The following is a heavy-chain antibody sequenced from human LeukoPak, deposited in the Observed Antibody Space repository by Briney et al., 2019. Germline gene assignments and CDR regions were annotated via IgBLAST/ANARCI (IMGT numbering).Heavy chain of an antibody. V-gene: IGHV4-34*01. CDR2: INHSGNT. Sequence: SETLSLTCAVYGGSFSGYYWSWICQPPGKGLEWIGEINHSGNTKYTLTLNTRTNTAVDTSKNQISQKLSSVTAADTAVYYCAREGPGWGFDPWGQGTLVTVSS. D-gene: IGHD6-19*01. CDR1: GGSFSGYY. J-gene: IGHJ5*02. CDR3: AREGPGWGFDP.